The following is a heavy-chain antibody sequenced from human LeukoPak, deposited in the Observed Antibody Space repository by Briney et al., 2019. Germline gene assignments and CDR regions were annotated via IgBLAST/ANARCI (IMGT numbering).Heavy chain of an antibody. CDR3: ARGYCSGGSCLYTAHDY. V-gene: IGHV3-33*01. J-gene: IGHJ4*02. Sequence: GGSLRLSCAASGFTFSSYGMHWVRQAPGKGLEWVAVIWYDGSNKYYADSVKGRFTISRDNSKNTLYLQMNSLRAEDTAVYYCARGYCSGGSCLYTAHDYWGQGTLVTVSS. D-gene: IGHD2-15*01. CDR2: IWYDGSNK. CDR1: GFTFSSYG.